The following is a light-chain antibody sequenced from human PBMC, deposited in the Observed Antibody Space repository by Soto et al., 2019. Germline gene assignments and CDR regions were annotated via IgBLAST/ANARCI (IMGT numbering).Light chain of an antibody. J-gene: IGKJ1*01. CDR1: QSVSIW. V-gene: IGKV1-5*03. CDR2: KSS. Sequence: DIQMTQSPSTLSASEGARVTISCRASQSVSIWLAWYQQKPGRAPKLLIYKSSILESGVPSRFSGSGSGTEFTLTISSLQPDDFATYYCQQFNTSPWTFGQGTKGDIK. CDR3: QQFNTSPWT.